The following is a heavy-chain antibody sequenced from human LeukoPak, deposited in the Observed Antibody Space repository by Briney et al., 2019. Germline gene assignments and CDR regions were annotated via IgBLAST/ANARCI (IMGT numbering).Heavy chain of an antibody. D-gene: IGHD2-21*02. CDR3: ARSKAPYCGGDCYPYYYYYGMDV. J-gene: IGHJ6*02. V-gene: IGHV1-18*01. CDR1: GYTFTSYG. Sequence: ASVKVSCTASGYTFTSYGISWVRQAPGQGLGWMGWISAYNGNTNYAQKLQGRVTMTTDTSTSTAYMELRSLRSDDTAVYYCARSKAPYCGGDCYPYYYYYGMDVWGQGTTVTVSS. CDR2: ISAYNGNT.